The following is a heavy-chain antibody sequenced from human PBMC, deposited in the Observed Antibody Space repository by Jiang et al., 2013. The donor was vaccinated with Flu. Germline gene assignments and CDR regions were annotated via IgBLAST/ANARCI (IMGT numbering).Heavy chain of an antibody. CDR3: VREYETYSFDY. CDR1: GFTFSNYG. D-gene: IGHD3-16*01. V-gene: IGHV3-30*03. CDR2: ISYDRSDI. Sequence: VESGGGVVQPGRSLRLSCAASGFTFSNYGMHWVRQAPGKGLEWVSFISYDRSDIYYTDSVKGRFTISRDNFKSTLFLQMNSLRAEDTAVYFCVREYETYSFDYWGQGTLVTVSS. J-gene: IGHJ4*02.